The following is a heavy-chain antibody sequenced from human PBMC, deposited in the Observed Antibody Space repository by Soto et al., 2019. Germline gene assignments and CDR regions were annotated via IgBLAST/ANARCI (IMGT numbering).Heavy chain of an antibody. D-gene: IGHD6-6*01. CDR3: ASVHSSSFRPFDY. Sequence: QVQLQQWGAGLLKPSETLSVTCAVYGGSFSGYYWSWIRQPPGKGLEWIGEINHSGSTNYNPSLKSRVTILVDTSKNQFSLKLSSVTAADTAVYYCASVHSSSFRPFDYWGQGTLVTVSS. J-gene: IGHJ4*02. V-gene: IGHV4-34*01. CDR1: GGSFSGYY. CDR2: INHSGST.